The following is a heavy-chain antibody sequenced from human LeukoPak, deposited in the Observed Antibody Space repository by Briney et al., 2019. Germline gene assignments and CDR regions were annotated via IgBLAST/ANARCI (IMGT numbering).Heavy chain of an antibody. CDR1: GFTFSNAW. Sequence: GGSLRLSCAASGFTFSNAWMSWVRQAPGKGLEWVGRIKSKTDGGTTDYAAPVKGRFTISRDDSKNTLYLQMNSLKTEDTAVYYCTTGRYYYDSSGRAYSAHWGQGTLVTVSS. CDR2: IKSKTDGGTT. V-gene: IGHV3-15*01. D-gene: IGHD3-22*01. J-gene: IGHJ4*02. CDR3: TTGRYYYDSSGRAYSAH.